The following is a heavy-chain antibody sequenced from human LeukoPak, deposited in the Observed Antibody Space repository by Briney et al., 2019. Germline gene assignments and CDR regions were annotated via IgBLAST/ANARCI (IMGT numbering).Heavy chain of an antibody. D-gene: IGHD3-3*01. CDR1: GFTFSSYA. V-gene: IGHV3-30-3*01. Sequence: PGRSLRLSCAASGFTFSSYAMHWVRQAPGKGLEWVAVISYDGSNKYYADSVKGRFTISRDNSKNTLYLQMNSLRAEDTAVYYCARVPSYYDFWSGYSPLFDYWGQGTLVTVSS. CDR2: ISYDGSNK. J-gene: IGHJ4*02. CDR3: ARVPSYYDFWSGYSPLFDY.